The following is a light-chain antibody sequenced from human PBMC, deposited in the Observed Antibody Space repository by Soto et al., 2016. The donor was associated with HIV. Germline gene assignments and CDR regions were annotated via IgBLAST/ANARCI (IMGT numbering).Light chain of an antibody. Sequence: DIQLTQSPSFLSASVGDRVTITCRASQGISSYLAWYQQKPGKAPKLLIYAASTLQSGVPSRFSGSGSGTEFTLTIGSLQPEDFATYYCQQLNSYPLTFGGGPRWTSN. CDR1: QGISSY. CDR2: AAS. J-gene: IGKJ4*01. CDR3: QQLNSYPLT. V-gene: IGKV1-9*01.